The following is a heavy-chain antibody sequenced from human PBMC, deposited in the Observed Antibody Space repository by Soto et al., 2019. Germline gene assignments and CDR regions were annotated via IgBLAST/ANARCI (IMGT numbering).Heavy chain of an antibody. Sequence: GGSLRLSCAVSGFTFDDNAMHWVRQAPEKGLEWVSGINWKTDISYAGSVKGRFAISRDNAEITLYLQKNSRRAEDTALYYCAIRQVRGGWTTLIYWGQGTQVTVSS. CDR3: AIRQVRGGWTTLIY. V-gene: IGHV3-9*01. CDR1: GFTFDDNA. D-gene: IGHD4-17*01. CDR2: INWKTDI. J-gene: IGHJ4*02.